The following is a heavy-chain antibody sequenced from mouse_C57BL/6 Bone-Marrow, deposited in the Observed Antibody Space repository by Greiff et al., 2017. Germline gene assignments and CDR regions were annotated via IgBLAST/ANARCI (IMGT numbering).Heavy chain of an antibody. J-gene: IGHJ4*01. CDR3: ARCLPDGNKGAMDY. Sequence: QVQLQQSGAELARPGASVKLSCKASGYTFTSYGISWVKQRTGQGLEWIGEIYPRSGNTYYNEKFKGKATLTADKSSSTAYMELRSLTSEDSAVYFGARCLPDGNKGAMDYWGQGTSVTVSS. D-gene: IGHD2-1*01. CDR1: GYTFTSYG. V-gene: IGHV1-81*01. CDR2: IYPRSGNT.